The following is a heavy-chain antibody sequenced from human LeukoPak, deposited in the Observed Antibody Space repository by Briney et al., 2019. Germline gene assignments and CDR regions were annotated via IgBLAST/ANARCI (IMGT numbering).Heavy chain of an antibody. CDR3: ARGPSYSGSYWRFDP. J-gene: IGHJ5*02. Sequence: ASVKVSCKASGYTFTSYGISWVRQAPGQGLEWMGWISAYNGNTNYAQKLQGRVTMTTDTSTSTAYMELRSLRSDDTAVYYCARGPSYSGSYWRFDPWGQGTLVTVSS. D-gene: IGHD1-26*01. CDR2: ISAYNGNT. V-gene: IGHV1-18*01. CDR1: GYTFTSYG.